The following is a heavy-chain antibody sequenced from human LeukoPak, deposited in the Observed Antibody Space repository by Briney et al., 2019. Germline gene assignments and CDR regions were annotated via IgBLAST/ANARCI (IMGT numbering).Heavy chain of an antibody. CDR1: GYSFTSYW. V-gene: IGHV5-51*01. CDR3: ARQRKTYYYGSGSYTSNWFDP. J-gene: IGHJ5*02. Sequence: GESLQISCQGSGYSFTSYWIGWVRQMPGKGLEWMGIIYPGDSDTRYSPSFQGQVTISSDKSISTAYLQWSSLKASDTAMYYCARQRKTYYYGSGSYTSNWFDPWGQGTLVTVSS. D-gene: IGHD3-10*01. CDR2: IYPGDSDT.